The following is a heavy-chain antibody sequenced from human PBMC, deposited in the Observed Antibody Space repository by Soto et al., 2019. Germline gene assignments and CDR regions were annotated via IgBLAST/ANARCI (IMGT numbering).Heavy chain of an antibody. J-gene: IGHJ4*02. D-gene: IGHD4-17*01. CDR1: GFTFNNYA. CDR3: ARGLLGGYGDASLDY. CDR2: INDNSHST. V-gene: IGHV3-23*01. Sequence: EVQLLESGGGLVQPGGSLRLSCAASGFTFNNYAMSWVRQAPGKGLEWVSAINDNSHSTYYADSVKGRFTISRDNSKNILYMQMNSLRAEDTAVYYCARGLLGGYGDASLDYWGQGTLVTVSS.